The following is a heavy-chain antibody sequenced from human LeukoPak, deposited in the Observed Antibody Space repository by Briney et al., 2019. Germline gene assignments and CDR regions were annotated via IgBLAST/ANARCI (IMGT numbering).Heavy chain of an antibody. CDR1: GYTFTSYD. V-gene: IGHV1-18*01. CDR2: ISAYNGNT. CDR3: ARDTAVAADRGYYYYYMDV. J-gene: IGHJ6*03. D-gene: IGHD6-19*01. Sequence: GASVKVSCKASGYTFTSYDINWVRQATGQGLEWMGWISAYNGNTNYAQKLQGRVTMTTDTSTSTAYMELRSLRSDDTAVYYCARDTAVAADRGYYYYYMDVWGKGTTVTVSS.